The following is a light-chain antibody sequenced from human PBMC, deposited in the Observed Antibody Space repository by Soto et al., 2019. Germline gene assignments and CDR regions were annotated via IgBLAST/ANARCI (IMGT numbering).Light chain of an antibody. CDR1: NIGGKS. CDR2: DDS. J-gene: IGLJ1*01. CDR3: HVWDSSSDHYV. V-gene: IGLV3-21*02. Sequence: SYARTQPPSVSVAPGQTARITCGGNNIGGKSVHWYQQKPGQAPVLVVYDDSDRPSGIPDRFSGSNSGDTATLTIRRVEAGDEADYYCHVWDSSSDHYVFGTGTKVTVL.